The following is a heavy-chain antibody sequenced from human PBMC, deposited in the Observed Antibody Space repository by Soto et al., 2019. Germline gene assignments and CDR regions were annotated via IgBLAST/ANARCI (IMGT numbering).Heavy chain of an antibody. D-gene: IGHD3-10*01. J-gene: IGHJ5*01. V-gene: IGHV4-34*01. Sequence: QLQLQQWGAGLLKPSETLSLTCAVYGGSFSGFYWSWIRQPPGKGLEWIGEINHSGSTNYNPSLKSRVTISVDTSKNQFSLKLSSVPAADTAVYYFATPRNYGSGSYYDSWGQGTLVTVSS. CDR3: ATPRNYGSGSYYDS. CDR2: INHSGST. CDR1: GGSFSGFY.